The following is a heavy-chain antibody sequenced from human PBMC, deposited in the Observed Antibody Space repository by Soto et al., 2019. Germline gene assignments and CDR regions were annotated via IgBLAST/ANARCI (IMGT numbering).Heavy chain of an antibody. CDR2: ISAYNGNT. CDR3: ARDRAPGTTYLHYYYGMDV. Sequence: ASVKVSCKASGYTFTSYGISWVRQAPGQGLEWMGWISAYNGNTNYAQKLQGRVTMTTDTSTSTAYMELRSLRSDDTAVYYCARDRAPGTTYLHYYYGMDVWGQVTTVTVSS. V-gene: IGHV1-18*01. D-gene: IGHD1-7*01. J-gene: IGHJ6*02. CDR1: GYTFTSYG.